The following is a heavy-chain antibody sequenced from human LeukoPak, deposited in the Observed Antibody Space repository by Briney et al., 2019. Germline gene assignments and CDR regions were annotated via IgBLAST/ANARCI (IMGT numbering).Heavy chain of an antibody. CDR2: IKQDGSEK. D-gene: IGHD6-13*01. J-gene: IGHJ4*02. Sequence: RPGGSLRLSCAGSGFTLSDYWMSRVRQAPGKGLEWVANIKQDGSEKYYVDSVKGRFTISRDNAKNSLYLQMNSLRVEDTAVYYCARVHKESSSWAHWGQGTLVTVSS. CDR1: GFTLSDYW. CDR3: ARVHKESSSWAH. V-gene: IGHV3-7*01.